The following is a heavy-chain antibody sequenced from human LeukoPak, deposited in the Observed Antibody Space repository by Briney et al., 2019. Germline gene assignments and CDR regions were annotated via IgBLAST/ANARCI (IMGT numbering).Heavy chain of an antibody. CDR1: GGSITSGSYY. V-gene: IGHV4-39*01. CDR2: VLYGGNT. D-gene: IGHD1-26*01. CDR3: SRTGSPPGWWFGP. Sequence: PSETLSRTCTVSGGSITSGSYYWGWIRQPPGKRLEWIGSVLYGGNTYYSPSFQSRVTISLDTSNNQFSLTLRSVTAADTAVYFCSRTGSPPGWWFGPWGQGALVTVSS. J-gene: IGHJ5*02.